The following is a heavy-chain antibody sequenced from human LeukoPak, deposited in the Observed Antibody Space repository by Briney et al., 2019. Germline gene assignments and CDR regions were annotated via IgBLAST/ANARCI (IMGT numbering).Heavy chain of an antibody. CDR2: ISYDGSNK. Sequence: GGSLRLSCAASGFTFNSFGMHWVRQAPGKGLEWVAVISYDGSNKYFAHSVKGRFTISRDNSKNTLYLQMNSLRAEDTAVYYCARGQYTSDWYYCDYWGQGTLVTVSS. CDR3: ARGQYTSDWYYCDY. CDR1: GFTFNSFG. J-gene: IGHJ4*02. D-gene: IGHD6-19*01. V-gene: IGHV3-30*03.